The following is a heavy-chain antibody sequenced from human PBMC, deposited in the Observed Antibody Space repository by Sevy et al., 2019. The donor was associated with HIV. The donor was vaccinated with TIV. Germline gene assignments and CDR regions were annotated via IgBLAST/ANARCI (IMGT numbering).Heavy chain of an antibody. Sequence: GGSLRLSCTASKFTFSNFAMNWVRQAPGKALERVALISYDGRNKYYSDSVRDRFVVSRDNSKNTLYLQMNSLRPEDTAIYYCAREGQLLFVYYFDSWGQGTRVTVSS. D-gene: IGHD3-10*01. CDR3: AREGQLLFVYYFDS. J-gene: IGHJ4*02. CDR1: KFTFSNFA. V-gene: IGHV3-30*09. CDR2: ISYDGRNK.